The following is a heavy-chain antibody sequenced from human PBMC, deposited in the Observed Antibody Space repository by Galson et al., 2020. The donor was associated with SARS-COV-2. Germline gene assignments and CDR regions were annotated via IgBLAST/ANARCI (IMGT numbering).Heavy chain of an antibody. V-gene: IGHV1-69*02. J-gene: IGHJ4*02. CDR2: IIPKLDVA. D-gene: IGHD3-9*01. CDR3: SSGPELTEVVSFAC. CDR1: GDTLSRYI. Sequence: SVKVPCKASGDTLSRYIIDWVRRAPGQGLEWMGRIIPKLDVAYYAQNFQGRVTINVDESTSTVYMELSSLRFEDTAVYYCSSGPELTEVVSFACWGQGTLVTVSS.